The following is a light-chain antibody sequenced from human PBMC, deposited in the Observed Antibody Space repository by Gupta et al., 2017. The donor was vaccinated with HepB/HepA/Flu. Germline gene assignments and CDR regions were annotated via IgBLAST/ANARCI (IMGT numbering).Light chain of an antibody. CDR1: QNINIW. CDR2: KAS. V-gene: IGKV1-5*03. CDR3: QQYGAEART. J-gene: IGKJ1*01. Sequence: DIQMTQSPSTLSASVGDRVTITCRASQNINIWLAWYQQKPGNPPKLLIYKASSLESGVPSRFRGRGSGTAFTRTIRSMTTDDFATSLCQQYGAEARTLGTGTKVEIK.